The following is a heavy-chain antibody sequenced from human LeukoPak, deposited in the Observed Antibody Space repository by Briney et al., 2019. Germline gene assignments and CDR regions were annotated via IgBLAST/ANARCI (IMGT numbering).Heavy chain of an antibody. D-gene: IGHD3-10*01. CDR1: GGSLSSGGYY. CDR2: IYYSGST. J-gene: IGHJ4*02. V-gene: IGHV4-31*03. Sequence: SETLSLTCTVSGGSLSSGGYYWSWIRQHPGKGLEWIGYIYYSGSTYYNPSLKSRVTISVDTSKNQFSLKLSSVTAADTAVYYCARVNVTMVRGAIITEGFDYWGQGTLVTVSS. CDR3: ARVNVTMVRGAIITEGFDY.